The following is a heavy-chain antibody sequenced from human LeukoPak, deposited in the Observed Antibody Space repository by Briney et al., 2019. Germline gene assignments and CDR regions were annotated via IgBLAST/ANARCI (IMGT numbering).Heavy chain of an antibody. J-gene: IGHJ5*02. V-gene: IGHV3-30*04. Sequence: GGSLRLSCAASGFTFSSYAMHWARQAPGKVLEWVAVISYDGSNKYYADSVKGRFTISRDNSKNTLYLQMNSLRAEDTAVYYCARQKARVIGSWGQGTLVTVSS. CDR1: GFTFSSYA. D-gene: IGHD3-16*02. CDR2: ISYDGSNK. CDR3: ARQKARVIGS.